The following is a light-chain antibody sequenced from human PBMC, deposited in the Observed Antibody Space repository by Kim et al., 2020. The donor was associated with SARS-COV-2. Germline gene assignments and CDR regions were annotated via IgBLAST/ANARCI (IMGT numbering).Light chain of an antibody. Sequence: DIEMTQSPSSLSAWVGDRVTISCRASQTIAKYVNWYQQRPGKAPKILLFDATTLHVGVPSRFSGSASGTDFTLTISGVQVEDLATYFCQQSNTTPNTFGQGTRLEIK. CDR2: DAT. CDR1: QTIAKY. V-gene: IGKV1-39*01. CDR3: QQSNTTPNT. J-gene: IGKJ5*01.